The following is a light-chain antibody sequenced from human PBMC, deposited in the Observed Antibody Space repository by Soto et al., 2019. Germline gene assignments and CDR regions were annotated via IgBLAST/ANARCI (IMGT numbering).Light chain of an antibody. J-gene: IGKJ2*01. CDR1: QRISNSY. CDR3: QQYARPPFA. CDR2: DAS. Sequence: EIVLTQSPGTLSLSPGERATLSCRASQRISNSYLAWYQQKPGQAPRLLLYDASSRATGIPDRVSGSGSGTDFTLTISRLEPDDFAVYYCQQYARPPFAFGQGTKVEIK. V-gene: IGKV3-20*01.